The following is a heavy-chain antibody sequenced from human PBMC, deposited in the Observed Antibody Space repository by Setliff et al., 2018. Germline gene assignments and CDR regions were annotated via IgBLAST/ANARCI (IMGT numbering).Heavy chain of an antibody. V-gene: IGHV3-15*01. CDR1: GFTFSDHY. Sequence: PGGSLRLSCAASGFTFSDHYMDWVRQAPGKGLEWVARIKIINDGGTAEYAAVVKGRFTISRDDSENTLHLQMNSLKIDDTAVYYCATDAYYDSLGYVFWGQGTRVTVSS. CDR2: IKIINDGGTA. J-gene: IGHJ4*02. CDR3: ATDAYYDSLGYVF. D-gene: IGHD3-16*01.